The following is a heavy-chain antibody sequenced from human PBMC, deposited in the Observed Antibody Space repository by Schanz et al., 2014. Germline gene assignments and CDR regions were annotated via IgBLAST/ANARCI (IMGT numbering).Heavy chain of an antibody. CDR1: GYSFTTYD. CDR3: ARETTIITGGAFDV. CDR2: ISAFDDKT. Sequence: QVQLVQSGVEVKRPGASVRVSCKASGYSFTTYDVNWVRQAPGQGPEWMGWISAFDDKTDYAQNFQGRLIMTTDTSTTTVYMELRGLRSDDTAVYYCARETTIITGGAFDVWGQGTSVTVSS. D-gene: IGHD3-9*01. J-gene: IGHJ6*02. V-gene: IGHV1-18*01.